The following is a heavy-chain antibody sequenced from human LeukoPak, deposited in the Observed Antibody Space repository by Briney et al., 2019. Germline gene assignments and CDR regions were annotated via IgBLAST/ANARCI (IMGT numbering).Heavy chain of an antibody. CDR2: VGNDERTK. D-gene: IGHD1-26*01. J-gene: IGHJ4*02. Sequence: HTGRSLRLSCAASGFAFSSYAMHWVRQAPGKGLEWVAVVGNDERTKFYADSLKGRFTISRDNSKNTLYLQMNSLRDEDTAVYYCARERQAGGTPFDYWGQGSLVTVSS. CDR3: ARERQAGGTPFDY. V-gene: IGHV3-30*04. CDR1: GFAFSSYA.